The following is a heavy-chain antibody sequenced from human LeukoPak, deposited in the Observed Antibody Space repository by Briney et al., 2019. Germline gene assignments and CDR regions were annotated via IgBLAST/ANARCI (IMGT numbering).Heavy chain of an antibody. CDR2: INHSGST. CDR3: ARAMGWGFGELLINSNWFDP. D-gene: IGHD3-10*01. Sequence: SSETLSLTCAVYGGSFSGYYWSWIRQPPGKGLEWIGEINHSGSTNYNPSLKSRVTMSVDTSKNQFSLKLSSVTAADTAVYYCARAMGWGFGELLINSNWFDPWGQGTLVTVSS. CDR1: GGSFSGYY. V-gene: IGHV4-34*01. J-gene: IGHJ5*02.